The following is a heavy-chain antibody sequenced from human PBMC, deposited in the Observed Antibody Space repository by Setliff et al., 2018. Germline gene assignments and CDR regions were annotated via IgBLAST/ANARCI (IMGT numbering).Heavy chain of an antibody. CDR1: GYTFTDYY. V-gene: IGHV1-69-2*01. CDR3: ATVRDAVVAARKTNDAFDI. Sequence: ASVKVSCKASGYTFTDYYTHWVQQAPGKGLEWMGRVDPEDGETIYAEKFQGRVTITADTSTDTAYMELSSLRSEDTAVYYCATVRDAVVAARKTNDAFDIWGQGTMVTVSS. D-gene: IGHD2-15*01. J-gene: IGHJ3*02. CDR2: VDPEDGET.